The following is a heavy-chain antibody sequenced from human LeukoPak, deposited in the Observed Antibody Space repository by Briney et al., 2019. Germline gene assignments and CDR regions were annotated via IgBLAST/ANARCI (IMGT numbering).Heavy chain of an antibody. J-gene: IGHJ6*03. CDR3: ARDISSSWYSSYYYMDV. D-gene: IGHD6-13*01. CDR1: GYTFTSYG. V-gene: IGHV1-18*01. Sequence: AASVKVSCEASGYTFTSYGISWVRQAPGQGLEWMGWISAYNGNTNYAQKLQGRVTMTTDTSTSTAYMELRSLRSDDTAVYYCARDISSSWYSSYYYMDVWGKGTTVTVPS. CDR2: ISAYNGNT.